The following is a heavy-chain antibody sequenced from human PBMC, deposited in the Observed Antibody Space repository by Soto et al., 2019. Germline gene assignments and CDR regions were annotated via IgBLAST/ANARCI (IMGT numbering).Heavy chain of an antibody. V-gene: IGHV3-33*01. D-gene: IGHD3-3*01. J-gene: IGHJ4*02. CDR1: GFTFSSYG. CDR3: ARDPTIFGVVIAHFDS. CDR2: IWYDGSNK. Sequence: GGSLRLSCAASGFTFSSYGMHWVRQAPGKGLEWVAVIWYDGSNKYYADSVKGRFTISRDNSKNTLYLQMNSLRAEDTAVYFCARDPTIFGVVIAHFDSWGQGTLVTVSS.